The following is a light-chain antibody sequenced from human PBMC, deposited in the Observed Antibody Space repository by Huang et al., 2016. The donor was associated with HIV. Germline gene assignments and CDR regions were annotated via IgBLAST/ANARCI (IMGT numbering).Light chain of an antibody. J-gene: IGKJ1*01. CDR2: GAS. CDR1: LAIINS. CDR3: QQYYTSPWT. Sequence: DIQMTQSPSSLSASIGDKVTITCRASLAIINSLAWYHQQPGTAPKLLLYGASNLEGGVPSRFSGSGSGTDYTLTIRSLQPEDFATYYCQQYYTSPWTFGQGTRVEIK. V-gene: IGKV1-NL1*01.